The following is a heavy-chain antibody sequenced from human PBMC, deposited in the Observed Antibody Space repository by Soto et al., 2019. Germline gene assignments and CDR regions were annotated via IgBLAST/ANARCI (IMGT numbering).Heavy chain of an antibody. D-gene: IGHD2-15*01. CDR3: ARGYCSGGTCYSQRLSVGHLNWFDS. V-gene: IGHV4-34*01. J-gene: IGHJ5*01. CDR2: INHSGST. CDR1: GGSFSGYY. Sequence: QVQLQQWGAGLLKPSETLSLTCTVYGGSFSGYYWTSIRQPPGKGLEWIGEINHSGSTTYNPSLESRVTISADTSNNQFSLKLSSVTAADTAVYYCARGYCSGGTCYSQRLSVGHLNWFDSWGQGTLVTVSS.